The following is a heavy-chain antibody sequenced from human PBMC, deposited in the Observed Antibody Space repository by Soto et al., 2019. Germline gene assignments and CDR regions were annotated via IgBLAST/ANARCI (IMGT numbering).Heavy chain of an antibody. V-gene: IGHV3-30*18. D-gene: IGHD6-13*01. CDR1: GFTFSSYG. Sequence: GGSLRLSCAASGFTFSSYGMHWVRQAPGKGLEWVAVISYDGSNKYYADSVKGRFTISRDNSKNTLYLQMNSLRAEDTAVYYCAKDVTAAGTGIFDYWGQGTLVTVSS. J-gene: IGHJ4*02. CDR3: AKDVTAAGTGIFDY. CDR2: ISYDGSNK.